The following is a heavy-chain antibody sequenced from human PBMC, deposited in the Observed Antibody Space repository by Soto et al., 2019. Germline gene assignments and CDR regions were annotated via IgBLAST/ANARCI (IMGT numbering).Heavy chain of an antibody. CDR3: ARGPYSSGWYVVDY. Sequence: SETLSLTCTVSGASISAYAWSWIRQPAGKGLEWIGRLYSSGNTNYNPSFKSRLTMSADTSKNQFSLKLSSVTAADTAVYYCARGPYSSGWYVVDYWGQGTPVTVS. V-gene: IGHV4-4*07. CDR2: LYSSGNT. J-gene: IGHJ4*02. CDR1: GASISAYA. D-gene: IGHD6-19*01.